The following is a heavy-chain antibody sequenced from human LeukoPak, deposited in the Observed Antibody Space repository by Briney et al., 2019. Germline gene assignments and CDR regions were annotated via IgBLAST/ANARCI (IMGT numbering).Heavy chain of an antibody. CDR2: ISAGGTRT. D-gene: IGHD4-17*01. J-gene: IGHJ1*01. Sequence: PGGSLRLSCVGSGFPISDHAMSWVRQAPGQGLEWVSVISAGGTRTTYSDSVKGRFTVSRDNSENILYLQMNSLRAEDTAVYYCARGVTKDFQYWGQGTLVTVSS. CDR1: GFPISDHA. CDR3: ARGVTKDFQY. V-gene: IGHV3-23*01.